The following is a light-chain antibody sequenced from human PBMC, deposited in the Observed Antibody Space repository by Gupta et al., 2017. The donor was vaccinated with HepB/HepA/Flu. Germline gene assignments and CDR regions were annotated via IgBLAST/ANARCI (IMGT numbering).Light chain of an antibody. CDR2: GAS. CDR3: QQRHIWPLT. Sequence: DILLTQSPSSLSLSVGDRATLTCQASQDVSRYLAWFQQKPGQAPRLLIYGASNWAAGVPARFSGSRSGTDFTLTISSLEPEDFAVYYCQQRHIWPLTFGGGTKVEIE. J-gene: IGKJ4*01. CDR1: QDVSRY. V-gene: IGKV3-11*01.